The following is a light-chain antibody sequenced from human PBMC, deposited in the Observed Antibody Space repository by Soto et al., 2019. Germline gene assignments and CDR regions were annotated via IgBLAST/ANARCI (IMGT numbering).Light chain of an antibody. J-gene: IGKJ1*01. CDR1: QSVSGSF. CDR3: QQYGSSSLT. Sequence: EPDLTQSPGTLSLSPLERGSLXFRTSQSVSGSFLAWYQQKPGQAPRLLIYGASSRAPGIPDRFSGSGSGTDFTLTISRLEPEDFAVYYCQQYGSSSLTFGQGTKVDTK. V-gene: IGKV3-20*01. CDR2: GAS.